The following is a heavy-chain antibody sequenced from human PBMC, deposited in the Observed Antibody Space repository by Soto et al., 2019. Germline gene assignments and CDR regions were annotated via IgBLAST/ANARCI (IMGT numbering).Heavy chain of an antibody. J-gene: IGHJ4*02. CDR2: INPSGGST. V-gene: IGHV1-46*01. CDR3: ARDSYGPTAGGPSGY. CDR1: GYTFTSYY. Sequence: ASVKVSCKASGYTFTSYYMHWVRQAPGQGLEWMGIINPSGGSTSYAQKFQGRVTMTRDTSTSTVYMELSSLRSEDTAVYYCARDSYGPTAGGPSGYWGQGTLVTISS. D-gene: IGHD5-18*01.